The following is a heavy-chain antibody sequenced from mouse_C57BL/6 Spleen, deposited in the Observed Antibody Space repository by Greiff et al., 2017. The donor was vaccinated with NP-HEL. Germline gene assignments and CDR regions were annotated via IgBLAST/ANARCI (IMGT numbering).Heavy chain of an antibody. V-gene: IGHV1-82*01. D-gene: IGHD1-1*01. Sequence: VQLQQSGPELVKPGASVKISCKASGYAFSSSWMNWVKQRPGQGLEWIGRIYPGDGDTNYNGKFKGKATLTADKSSSTAYMQLSSLTSEDSAVYFCARSPHYCGSSRGYFEVWGTGTTVTVSS. J-gene: IGHJ1*03. CDR3: ARSPHYCGSSRGYFEV. CDR1: GYAFSSSW. CDR2: IYPGDGDT.